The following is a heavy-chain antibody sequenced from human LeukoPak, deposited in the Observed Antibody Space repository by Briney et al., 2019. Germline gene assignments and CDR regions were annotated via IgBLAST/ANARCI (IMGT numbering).Heavy chain of an antibody. V-gene: IGHV3-7*01. Sequence: HPGGSLRLSCAASGFTFTTHWMSWVRQAPGKGLEWVANIKQDGSEKYYVDSVKGRFTISRDNAKNSLYLQMNSLRAEDTAVYYCARFYGDQGAFDIWGQGTMVTVSS. D-gene: IGHD4-17*01. J-gene: IGHJ3*02. CDR2: IKQDGSEK. CDR1: GFTFTTHW. CDR3: ARFYGDQGAFDI.